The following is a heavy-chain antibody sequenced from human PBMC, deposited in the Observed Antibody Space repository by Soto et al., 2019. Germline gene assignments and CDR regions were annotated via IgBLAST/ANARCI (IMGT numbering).Heavy chain of an antibody. D-gene: IGHD6-19*01. Sequence: EVQLLESGGGLVQPGGSLRLSCAASGFTFTNYAMSWVRQAPGKGLEWVSTISGGGDGTYYADSVKGHFTISRDNSKNTMYLRMNSLRVEDTAIYYCAKKGLGSLKTFCSGSGCHYAFDIWGQGTMVPVSS. CDR1: GFTFTNYA. CDR3: AKKGLGSLKTFCSGSGCHYAFDI. CDR2: ISGGGDGT. V-gene: IGHV3-23*01. J-gene: IGHJ3*02.